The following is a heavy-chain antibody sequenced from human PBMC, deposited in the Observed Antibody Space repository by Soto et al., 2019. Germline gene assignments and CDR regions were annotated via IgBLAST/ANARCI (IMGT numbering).Heavy chain of an antibody. V-gene: IGHV4-34*01. Sequence: QVQLQQWGAGLLKPSETLSLTCAVYGGFVSSGSYYWSWIRQPPGKGLEWIGEMSDCGGTHFNPSSKSPVTISVDTAKNQFSLKMSSLTAADTALYYCARVEQGTSTTVVDAFDIWGPGTMVTVSS. J-gene: IGHJ3*02. CDR1: GGFVSSGSYY. D-gene: IGHD6-13*01. CDR3: ARVEQGTSTTVVDAFDI. CDR2: MSDCGGT.